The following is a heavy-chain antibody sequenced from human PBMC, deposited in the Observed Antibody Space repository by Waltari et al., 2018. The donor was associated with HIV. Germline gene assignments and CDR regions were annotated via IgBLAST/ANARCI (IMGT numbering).Heavy chain of an antibody. CDR2: TRSKDYGGTT. D-gene: IGHD2-8*01. Sequence: EVQLVESGGGLVQPGRSLRLSCTTSGFTFGDYAMSWVRQAPGKGLEWVGFTRSKDYGGTTEYAASVKGRFTISRDDSKSIAYLQMNSLKIEDTAVYYCSRDIVFMVSGYYYYYMDVWGRGTTVTVSS. V-gene: IGHV3-49*04. CDR3: SRDIVFMVSGYYYYYMDV. CDR1: GFTFGDYA. J-gene: IGHJ6*03.